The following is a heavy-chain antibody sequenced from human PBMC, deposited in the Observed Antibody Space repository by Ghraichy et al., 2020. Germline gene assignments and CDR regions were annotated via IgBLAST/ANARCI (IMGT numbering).Heavy chain of an antibody. J-gene: IGHJ4*02. V-gene: IGHV3-30*04. D-gene: IGHD2-15*01. CDR2: ISYDGSNK. CDR3: AREIVAVVAAIGFFDY. Sequence: GSLRLSCAASGFTFSSYAMHWVRQAPGKGLEWVAVISYDGSNKYYADSVKGRFTISRDNSKNTLYLQMNSLRAEDTAVYYCAREIVAVVAAIGFFDYWGQGTLVTVSS. CDR1: GFTFSSYA.